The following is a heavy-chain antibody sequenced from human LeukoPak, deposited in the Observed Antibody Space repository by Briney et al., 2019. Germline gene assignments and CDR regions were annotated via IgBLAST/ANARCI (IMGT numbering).Heavy chain of an antibody. V-gene: IGHV3-30*18. Sequence: GGSLRLSCAASGFTFSSYSMNWVRQAPGKGLEWVAVISYDGSNKYYADSVKGRFTISRDNSKNTLYLQMNSLRAEDTAVYYCAKDQRFDWLLPIDYWGQGTLVTVSS. CDR1: GFTFSSYS. D-gene: IGHD3-9*01. CDR2: ISYDGSNK. CDR3: AKDQRFDWLLPIDY. J-gene: IGHJ4*02.